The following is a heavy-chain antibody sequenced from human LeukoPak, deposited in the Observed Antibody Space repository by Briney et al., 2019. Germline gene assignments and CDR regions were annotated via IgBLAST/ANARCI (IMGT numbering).Heavy chain of an antibody. CDR1: GGSISSYY. V-gene: IGHV4-59*01. CDR2: ISYSGST. J-gene: IGHJ4*02. CDR3: ARDSRMPNGYNHYFDY. D-gene: IGHD5-24*01. Sequence: SETLSLTCTVSGGSISSYYWSWIRQPPGKGLEWIGYISYSGSTNYTPSLKSRLTISVDTSKNQFSLKLNSVTAADTAVYYCARDSRMPNGYNHYFDYWGQGTLVTVSS.